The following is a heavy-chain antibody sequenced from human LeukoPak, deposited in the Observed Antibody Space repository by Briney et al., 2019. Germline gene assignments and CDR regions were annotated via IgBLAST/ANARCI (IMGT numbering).Heavy chain of an antibody. CDR1: GFTFSNYA. J-gene: IGHJ4*02. CDR2: VTGSGGST. D-gene: IGHD3-9*01. Sequence: GASLRLSCVASGFTFSNYAMSWVRQAAGKRLVWVSAVTGSGGSTYYADSVKGRFTISRDNSRNTLFLQMNSLRAEDTAIYYCAKWGDFDILTGYYVSDFWGQGTLVTVSS. CDR3: AKWGDFDILTGYYVSDF. V-gene: IGHV3-23*01.